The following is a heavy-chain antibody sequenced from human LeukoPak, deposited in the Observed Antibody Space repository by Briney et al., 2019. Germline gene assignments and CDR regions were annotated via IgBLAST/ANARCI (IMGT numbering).Heavy chain of an antibody. CDR1: GGSISSGGYY. CDR2: IYYSGST. Sequence: TSQTLSLTCTVSGGSISSGGYYWSWIRQHPGKGLEWIGYIYYSGSTYYNPSLKSRVTISVDTSKNQFSLKLSSVTAADTAVYYCARQGWNYTDIDYWGQGTLVTVSS. D-gene: IGHD1-7*01. J-gene: IGHJ4*02. V-gene: IGHV4-31*03. CDR3: ARQGWNYTDIDY.